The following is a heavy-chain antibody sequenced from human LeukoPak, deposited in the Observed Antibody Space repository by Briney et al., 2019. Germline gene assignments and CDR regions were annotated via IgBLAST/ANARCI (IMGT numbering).Heavy chain of an antibody. D-gene: IGHD3-22*01. CDR1: GFTFSSYS. CDR3: ARAVSSGYYNYYGMDV. Sequence: GSLRLSCAASGFTFSSYSMNWVRQAPGKGLEWVSSISSSSSYIYYADSVKGRFTISRDNAKNSLYLQMNSLRAEDTAVYYCARAVSSGYYNYYGMDVWGQGTTVTVSS. CDR2: ISSSSSYI. J-gene: IGHJ6*02. V-gene: IGHV3-21*01.